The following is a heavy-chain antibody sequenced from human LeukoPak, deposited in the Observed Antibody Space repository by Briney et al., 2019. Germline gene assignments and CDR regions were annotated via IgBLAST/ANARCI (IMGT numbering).Heavy chain of an antibody. D-gene: IGHD3-3*01. CDR3: ARGGSYYDFWSGYYDYYYYMDV. CDR1: GGSISSYY. Sequence: SETLSLTCSVSGGSISSYYWRWIRQPPGKRLEWIGYIYDSGSTSYNPSLQSRVTISIDTSKNQFSLRLTSVTAAATAVYYCARGGSYYDFWSGYYDYYYYMDVWGKGAPVTVSS. CDR2: IYDSGST. V-gene: IGHV4-59*01. J-gene: IGHJ6*03.